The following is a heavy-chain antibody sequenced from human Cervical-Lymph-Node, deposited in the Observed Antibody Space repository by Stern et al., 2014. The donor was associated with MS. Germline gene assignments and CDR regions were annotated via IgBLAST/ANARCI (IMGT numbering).Heavy chain of an antibody. Sequence: QLVESGGGLVQPGRSLRLSCAASGFTFDDYAMHWVRQAPGKGLEWVSGISWNSGSIGYADSVKGRFTISRDNAKNSLYLQMNSLRAEDTALYYCAKGRVSIAEYYFDYWGQGTLVTVSS. D-gene: IGHD6-6*01. V-gene: IGHV3-9*01. CDR1: GFTFDDYA. CDR3: AKGRVSIAEYYFDY. CDR2: ISWNSGSI. J-gene: IGHJ4*02.